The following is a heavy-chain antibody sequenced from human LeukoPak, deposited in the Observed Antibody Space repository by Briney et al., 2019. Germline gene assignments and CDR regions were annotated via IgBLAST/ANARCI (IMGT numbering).Heavy chain of an antibody. CDR1: GGSISSSSYY. CDR3: AREMTIVRNFDH. D-gene: IGHD4/OR15-4a*01. CDR2: IYYSGST. V-gene: IGHV4-39*07. Sequence: PSETLSLTCTVSGGSISSSSYYWGWIRQPPGKGLEWNGSIYYSGSTYYNPSLKSRVTISVDTSKNQFSLKLSSVTAADTAVYYCAREMTIVRNFDHWGQGTLVTVSS. J-gene: IGHJ4*02.